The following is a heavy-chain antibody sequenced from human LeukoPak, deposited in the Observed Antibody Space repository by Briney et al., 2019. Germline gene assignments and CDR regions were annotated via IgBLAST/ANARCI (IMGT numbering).Heavy chain of an antibody. Sequence: SETLSLTCTVSGGSISSGSYYWGWIRQPPGKGPEWIGSINYSGNTYYNPSLKSRVTISVDTSKNQFSLKLSSVTAADTAVYYCARETYYYGSGSYYQIFDYWGQGTLVTVSS. V-gene: IGHV4-39*07. CDR3: ARETYYYGSGSYYQIFDY. CDR1: GGSISSGSYY. CDR2: INYSGNT. D-gene: IGHD3-10*01. J-gene: IGHJ4*02.